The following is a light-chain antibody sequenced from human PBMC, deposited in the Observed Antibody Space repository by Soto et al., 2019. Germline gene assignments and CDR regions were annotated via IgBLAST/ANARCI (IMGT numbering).Light chain of an antibody. J-gene: IGLJ1*01. CDR2: DVN. Sequence: QSALTQPPSVSGSPGQSVAISCTVTSSDVGSYNRVSWYQQPPGTAPKLMIYDVNNRPSGVPDRFSGSKSGNTASLTISGLQAEDEADYYCSSYTISSTYVFGTGTKVTVL. CDR3: SSYTISSTYV. CDR1: SSDVGSYNR. V-gene: IGLV2-18*02.